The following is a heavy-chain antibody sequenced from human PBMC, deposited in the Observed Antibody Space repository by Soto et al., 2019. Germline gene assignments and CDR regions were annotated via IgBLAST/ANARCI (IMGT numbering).Heavy chain of an antibody. CDR1: GGTFSNYT. V-gene: IGHV1-69*02. CDR2: IIPILGVP. CDR3: ARFRGSYGMDV. Sequence: QVQLVKSGAEVKKPGSSVKVSCKASGGTFSNYTISWVQLAPGQGLEWMGRIIPILGVPNYAQKFQGRVTITADKSTSTAYMELSSLRSEDTAVYYCARFRGSYGMDVWGQGTTVTVSS. J-gene: IGHJ6*02. D-gene: IGHD3-10*01.